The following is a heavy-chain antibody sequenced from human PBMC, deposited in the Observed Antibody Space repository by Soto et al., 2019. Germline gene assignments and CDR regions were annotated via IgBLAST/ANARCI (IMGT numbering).Heavy chain of an antibody. CDR2: IWYDGSNK. CDR3: ARDVGPPRLGMVQDAFDI. J-gene: IGHJ3*02. CDR1: GFTFSNYG. Sequence: QVQLVESGGGVVQPGRSLRLSCAASGFTFSNYGMHWVRQAPGKGLEWVAVIWYDGSNKYYADSVKGRFSISRDNSKNTLYLQMNSLRAEDTAVYYCARDVGPPRLGMVQDAFDIWGQGTMVTVAS. V-gene: IGHV3-33*01. D-gene: IGHD3-10*01.